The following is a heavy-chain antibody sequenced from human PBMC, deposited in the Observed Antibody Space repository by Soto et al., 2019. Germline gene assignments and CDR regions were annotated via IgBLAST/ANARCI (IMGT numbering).Heavy chain of an antibody. D-gene: IGHD3-10*01. V-gene: IGHV3-13*01. J-gene: IGHJ4*03. Sequence: PGGTLRLSCAASGFSISSYATHWVRQPTGKGLECVSTIGTAGDTYYLDSVKGRFTISREDAKNSLYLQMNSLRAGDTAVYFCVTGNGYFDYRGTGTLGSVSS. CDR1: GFSISSYA. CDR3: VTGNGYFDY. CDR2: IGTAGDT.